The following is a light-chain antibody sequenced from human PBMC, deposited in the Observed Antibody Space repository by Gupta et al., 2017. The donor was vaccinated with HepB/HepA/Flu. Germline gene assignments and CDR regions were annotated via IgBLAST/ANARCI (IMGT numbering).Light chain of an antibody. V-gene: IGKV3-20*01. CDR1: QSFTSGY. CDR2: GAS. CDR3: QHYDYSIPLS. J-gene: IGKJ4*01. Sequence: EIVLTQSPGTLSLSPGERATLSCRASQSFTSGYLAWYQQKPGQAPRILIYGASSRATDIPDRFSGSGSGTDFTLTISRLEPEDFAVYYCQHYDYSIPLSFGGGTKVEMK.